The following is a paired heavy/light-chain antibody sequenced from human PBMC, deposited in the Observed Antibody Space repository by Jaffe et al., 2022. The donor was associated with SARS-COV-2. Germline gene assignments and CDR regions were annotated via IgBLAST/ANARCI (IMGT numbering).Light chain of an antibody. CDR1: SLRTYY. CDR2: GEH. J-gene: IGLJ2*01. Sequence: SSELTQDPAVSVALGQTVRVTCQGDSLRTYYASWYQQKPGQAPVLVFSGEHYRPSGIPDRFSGSTSGNTASLTITGAQAEDEADYYCKSRDSSGRLLLFGGGTKLTVL. CDR3: KSRDSSGRLLL. V-gene: IGLV3-19*01.
Heavy chain of an antibody. J-gene: IGHJ2*01. CDR3: ARDSDTSGFIWFFDL. D-gene: IGHD3-22*01. CDR1: GFKFSIYG. V-gene: IGHV3-33*01. CDR2: IWPTGSDE. Sequence: QGNLVESGGGVVQPGRSLRLSCAASGFKFSIYGMHWVRQAPGKGLEWVAEIWPTGSDEDYADSVKGRFTISRDNSKDILYLQMNSLRAEDTAIYYCARDSDTSGFIWFFDLWGPGTLVTVSS.